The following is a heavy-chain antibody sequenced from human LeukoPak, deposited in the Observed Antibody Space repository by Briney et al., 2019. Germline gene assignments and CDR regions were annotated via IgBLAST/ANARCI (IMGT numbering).Heavy chain of an antibody. CDR1: SDSIITNDW. V-gene: IGHV4-4*02. D-gene: IGHD3-16*01. Sequence: SETLSLTCAVSSDSIITNDWWNWVRQSPGKGLEWIGEIHQGGTTHYSPSLKSRVTISVDTSKNQFSLKLNSVTAADTAVYYCARHYGPWGQGTLVTVSS. CDR2: IHQGGTT. CDR3: ARHYGP. J-gene: IGHJ5*02.